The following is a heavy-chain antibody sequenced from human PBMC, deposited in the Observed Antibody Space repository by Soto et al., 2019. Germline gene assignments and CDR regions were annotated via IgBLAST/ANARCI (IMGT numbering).Heavy chain of an antibody. D-gene: IGHD3-16*01. CDR1: GGSITTSY. CDR3: ARGALGGAFDY. CDR2: IYHSGSA. J-gene: IGHJ4*02. V-gene: IGHV4-59*01. Sequence: PSETLSLTCTVSGGSITTSYWSWIRQPPGKGLEWIGYIYHSGSANYNPSLNSRVTISIDTSKNQFSLRLSSVTAADAAVYYCARGALGGAFDYWGQGALVTVSS.